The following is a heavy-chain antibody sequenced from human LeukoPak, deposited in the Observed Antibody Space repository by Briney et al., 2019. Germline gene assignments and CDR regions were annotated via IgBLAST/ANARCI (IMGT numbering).Heavy chain of an antibody. D-gene: IGHD6-6*01. CDR3: ARHQSELVTTLFDY. CDR1: GGSISSYY. CDR2: IYYSGST. V-gene: IGHV4-59*08. J-gene: IGHJ4*02. Sequence: PSETLSLTCTVSGGSISSYYWSWIRQPPGKGLEWIGYIYYSGSTNYNPSLKSRVTISVDTSKNQFSLKLSSVTAADTAVYYCARHQSELVTTLFDYWGQGTLVTVSS.